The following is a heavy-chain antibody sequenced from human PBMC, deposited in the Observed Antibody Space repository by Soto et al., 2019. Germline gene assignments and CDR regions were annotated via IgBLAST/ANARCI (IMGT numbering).Heavy chain of an antibody. Sequence: QVQLVESGGGVVQPGRSLRLSCAASGFTFSSYGIHWVRQAPGKGLEWVALISYDGNSKYYADSVTGRFTISRDNSKNTLYLQMNSLRAEDTAVYYCAKDSSGPRYYLDYWGQGTLVTVSS. D-gene: IGHD6-19*01. J-gene: IGHJ4*02. V-gene: IGHV3-30*18. CDR1: GFTFSSYG. CDR3: AKDSSGPRYYLDY. CDR2: ISYDGNSK.